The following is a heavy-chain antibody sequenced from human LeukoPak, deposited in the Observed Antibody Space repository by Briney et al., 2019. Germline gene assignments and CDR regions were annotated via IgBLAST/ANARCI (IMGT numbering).Heavy chain of an antibody. J-gene: IGHJ4*02. CDR3: ARSAGSGFQLDH. V-gene: IGHV4-4*07. CDR2: TYTTGSA. Sequence: SETLSLTRTVSSGSISSYYWSWLRHPAGKGLEYIGRTYTTGSANHNPSLKGRVSLSLDTSKNQFSLKLSSVTAADTAVYYCARSAGSGFQLDHWGQGTLVTVSS. CDR1: SGSISSYY.